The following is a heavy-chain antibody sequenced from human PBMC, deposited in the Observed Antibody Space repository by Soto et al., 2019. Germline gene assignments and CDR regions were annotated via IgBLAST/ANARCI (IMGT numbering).Heavy chain of an antibody. J-gene: IGHJ4*02. CDR2: IYYSGST. CDR1: GGSISSSSYY. CDR3: ARYGDYVQSFDY. D-gene: IGHD4-17*01. Sequence: SETLSLTCTVSGGSISSSSYYWGWLRQPPGKGLEWIGSIYYSGSTYYNPSLKSRVTISVDTSKNQFSLKLSSVTAADTAVYYCARYGDYVQSFDYWGQGTRVTGSS. V-gene: IGHV4-39*01.